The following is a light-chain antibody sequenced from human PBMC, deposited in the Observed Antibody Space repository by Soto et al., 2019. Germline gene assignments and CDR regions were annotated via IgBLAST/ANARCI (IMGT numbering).Light chain of an antibody. CDR3: SSYTSSSTYV. Sequence: QSALTQPASVSWAPGQSITISCSGSSSDFGEYDYVSWYQQHPGKAPKLMIYHVSNRPSGISNRFSGSKSGNTASLTISGLQAEDEADYYCSSYTSSSTYVFGTGTKVTVL. CDR1: SSDFGEYDY. CDR2: HVS. V-gene: IGLV2-14*03. J-gene: IGLJ1*01.